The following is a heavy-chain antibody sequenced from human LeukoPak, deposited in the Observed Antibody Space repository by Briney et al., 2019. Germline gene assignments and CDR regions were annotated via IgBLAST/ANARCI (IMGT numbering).Heavy chain of an antibody. CDR1: GGSISSSSYY. D-gene: IGHD5-12*01. J-gene: IGHJ4*02. CDR3: AITRGYGGYDQKRPLDY. Sequence: SETLSLTCTVSGGSISSSSYYWGWIRQPPGKGLEWIGNIYNSGNTYYNPSVESRVTISVETSKNQFSLKLSSVTAADTAVYYCAITRGYGGYDQKRPLDYWGQGTLVTVSS. CDR2: IYNSGNT. V-gene: IGHV4-39*01.